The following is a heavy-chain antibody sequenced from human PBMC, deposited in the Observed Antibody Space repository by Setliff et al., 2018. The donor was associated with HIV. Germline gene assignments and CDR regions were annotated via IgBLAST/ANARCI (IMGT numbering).Heavy chain of an antibody. Sequence: LRLSCAASGFTFDDYTMTWVRQAPGKGLEWVSGINWNGGSTGYADSVKGRFTVSRDNYRNTVFLQMNSLRMEDTAVFYCARDAGRWGSYYYFRYMDVWGKGTTVTVS. CDR3: ARDAGRWGSYYYFRYMDV. D-gene: IGHD3-16*01. J-gene: IGHJ6*03. CDR1: GFTFDDYT. CDR2: INWNGGST. V-gene: IGHV3-20*04.